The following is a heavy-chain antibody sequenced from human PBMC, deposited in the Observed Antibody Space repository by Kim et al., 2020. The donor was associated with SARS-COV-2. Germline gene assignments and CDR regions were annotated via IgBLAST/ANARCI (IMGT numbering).Heavy chain of an antibody. CDR1: GYIFTRYY. D-gene: IGHD4-17*01. V-gene: IGHV1-46*01. Sequence: ASVKVSCKASGYIFTRYYIHWVRQAPGQGLEWMGINTPSGVGTRHTQKFQSRVTMTRDTSTSTVYMELSSLSSEDTAVYYCASQKIPVTSDYYYYGMDVWGQGTTVTVSS. J-gene: IGHJ6*02. CDR2: NTPSGVGT. CDR3: ASQKIPVTSDYYYYGMDV.